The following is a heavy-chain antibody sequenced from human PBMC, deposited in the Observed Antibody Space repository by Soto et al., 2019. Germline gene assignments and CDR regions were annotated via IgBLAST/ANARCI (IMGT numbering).Heavy chain of an antibody. V-gene: IGHV4-4*02. Sequence: QVQVQESGPGLLKPSGTLSLTCVVSGGSISSIDWWSWVRQPPGKGLEWIGEIEESGRTNYNPSLTSRVSMSLDISRNQLSLHLTSVTAADTAVYYCARAGGYDSRVYWGKGTLVTVSS. CDR3: ARAGGYDSRVY. D-gene: IGHD5-12*01. CDR2: IEESGRT. CDR1: GGSISSIDW. J-gene: IGHJ4*02.